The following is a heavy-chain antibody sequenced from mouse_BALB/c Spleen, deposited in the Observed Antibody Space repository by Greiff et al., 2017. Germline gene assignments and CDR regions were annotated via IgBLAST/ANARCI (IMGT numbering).Heavy chain of an antibody. CDR2: INPSSGYT. J-gene: IGHJ4*01. Sequence: QVQLKQSGAELARPGASVKMSCKASGYTFTSYTMHWVKQRPGQGLEWIGYINPSSGYTNYNQKFKDKATLTADKSSSTAYMQLSSLTSEDSAVYYCARTNWEDAMDYWGQGTSVTVSS. CDR1: GYTFTSYT. V-gene: IGHV1-4*01. CDR3: ARTNWEDAMDY. D-gene: IGHD4-1*01.